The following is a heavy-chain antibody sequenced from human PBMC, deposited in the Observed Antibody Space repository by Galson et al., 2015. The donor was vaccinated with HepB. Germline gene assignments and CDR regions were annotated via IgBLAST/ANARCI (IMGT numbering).Heavy chain of an antibody. CDR3: ARGNYYASGSYYF. CDR2: IRTYNGNT. V-gene: IGHV1-18*01. CDR1: GYTFNDYG. D-gene: IGHD3-10*01. J-gene: IGHJ4*02. Sequence: SVKVSCKASGYTFNDYGICWVRQAPGQGLEWMGCIRTYNGNTRNPQQFQGRVTLTTDTSTSTAYMELRSLKSDDTAVYYCARGNYYASGSYYFWGQGTLVTVSS.